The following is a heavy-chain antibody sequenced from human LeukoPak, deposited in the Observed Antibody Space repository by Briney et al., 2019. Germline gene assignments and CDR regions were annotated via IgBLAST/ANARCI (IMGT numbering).Heavy chain of an antibody. Sequence: PSETLSLTCAVYGGSFSGYYWSWIRQPPGKGLEWIGEINHSGSTNYNPSLKSRVTISVDTSKNQFSLKLSSVTAADTAVYYCARGGNYDFWSGSQYAFDIWGQGTMVTVSS. CDR3: ARGGNYDFWSGSQYAFDI. V-gene: IGHV4-34*01. CDR1: GGSFSGYY. CDR2: INHSGST. J-gene: IGHJ3*02. D-gene: IGHD3-3*01.